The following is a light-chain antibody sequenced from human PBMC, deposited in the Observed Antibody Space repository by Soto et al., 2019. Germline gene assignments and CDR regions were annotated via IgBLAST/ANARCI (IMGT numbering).Light chain of an antibody. CDR2: DVS. V-gene: IGLV2-11*01. J-gene: IGLJ1*01. CDR1: SSEVGGYNY. Sequence: QSALTQPRSVSGSPGQSVTISCTGTSSEVGGYNYVSWYQQHPGKAPKAMIYDVSERPSGVPDRFSGSKSGNTASLTISGLQAEDEADYYCCSYAGSPRYVLGTGTKLTVL. CDR3: CSYAGSPRYV.